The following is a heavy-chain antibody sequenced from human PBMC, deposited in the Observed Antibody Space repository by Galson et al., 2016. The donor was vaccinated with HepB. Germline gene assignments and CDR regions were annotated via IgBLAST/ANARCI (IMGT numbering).Heavy chain of an antibody. J-gene: IGHJ4*02. CDR2: IGGSGSYI. CDR1: GFAFNTYA. V-gene: IGHV3-23*01. D-gene: IGHD1-14*01. CDR3: AKGSSLSNPLGFDY. Sequence: SLRLSCAASGFAFNTYAMSWVRQAPGKGLEWVSLIGGSGSYIDYADSVKGRFIISRDNSKNTLSLQMNSLTDADTAVYYCAKGSSLSNPLGFDYWGQGTPVTVSS.